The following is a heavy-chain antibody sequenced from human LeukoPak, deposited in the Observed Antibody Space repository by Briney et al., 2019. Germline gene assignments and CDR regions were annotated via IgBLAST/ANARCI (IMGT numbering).Heavy chain of an antibody. CDR2: ISSSGSTI. J-gene: IGHJ6*02. V-gene: IGHV3-48*03. Sequence: PGGSLGISCAASGFTFSSYEMNWVRQAPGKGLEWVSYISSSGSTIYYADSVKGRFTISRDNAKNSLYLQMNSLRAEDTAVYYCARDGGYCSGGSCYSGEYYYYGMDVWGQGTTVTVSS. D-gene: IGHD2-15*01. CDR1: GFTFSSYE. CDR3: ARDGGYCSGGSCYSGEYYYYGMDV.